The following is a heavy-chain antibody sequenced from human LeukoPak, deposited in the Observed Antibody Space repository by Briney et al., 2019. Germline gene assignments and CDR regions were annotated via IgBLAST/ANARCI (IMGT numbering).Heavy chain of an antibody. CDR2: ISSSSSYT. Sequence: GGSLRLSCAASGFTFSDYYMSWIRQAPGKGLEWVSYISSSSSYTNYADSVKGRFTISRDNAKNTLYLQMNSLTAEDTAVYYCGRGYYGCLDSWGQGTLVTVSS. V-gene: IGHV3-11*06. J-gene: IGHJ4*02. CDR3: GRGYYGCLDS. CDR1: GFTFSDYY. D-gene: IGHD3-10*01.